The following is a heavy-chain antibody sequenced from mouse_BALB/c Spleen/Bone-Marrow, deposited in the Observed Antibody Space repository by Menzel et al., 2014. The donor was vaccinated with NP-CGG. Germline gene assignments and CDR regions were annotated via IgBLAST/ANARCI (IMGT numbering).Heavy chain of an antibody. D-gene: IGHD4-1*01. V-gene: IGHV5-6*01. J-gene: IGHJ4*01. CDR1: GFTFSTYG. Sequence: EVQGVESGGGLVKPGGSLKLSCAASGFTFSTYGMSWVRQTPDERLEWVATISSGGGYTYYPDSVKGRSTISRDNANNTLYLQMSSLKSEDTAMYYCTRQRNWDHYAMDYWGQGTSVTVSS. CDR2: ISSGGGYT. CDR3: TRQRNWDHYAMDY.